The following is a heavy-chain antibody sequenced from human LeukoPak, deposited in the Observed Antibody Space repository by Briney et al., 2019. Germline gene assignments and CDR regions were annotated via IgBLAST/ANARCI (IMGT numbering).Heavy chain of an antibody. J-gene: IGHJ5*02. Sequence: ASVTVSCKASGYTFTSYDINWVRQATGQGSDWMGWMNPNSGNTGYAQKFQGRVTMTRNTSISTAYMELSSLRSEDTAVYYCARGRSYGWFGELLSTYNWFDPWGQGTLVTVSS. CDR3: ARGRSYGWFGELLSTYNWFDP. V-gene: IGHV1-8*01. CDR1: GYTFTSYD. D-gene: IGHD3-10*01. CDR2: MNPNSGNT.